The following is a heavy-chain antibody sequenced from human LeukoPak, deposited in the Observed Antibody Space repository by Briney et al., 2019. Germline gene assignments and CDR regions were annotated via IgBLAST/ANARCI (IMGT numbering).Heavy chain of an antibody. J-gene: IGHJ3*02. CDR2: INHSGST. V-gene: IGHV4-34*01. D-gene: IGHD3-16*01. CDR3: AHNPRWGRSDI. CDR1: GGSFSSYY. Sequence: PSETLSLTCAVYGGSFSSYYWSWIHQPPGKGLEWIGEINHSGSTNYNPSLKSRVTISVDTSKNQFSLKLSSVTAADTAVYYCAHNPRWGRSDIWGQGTMVTVSS.